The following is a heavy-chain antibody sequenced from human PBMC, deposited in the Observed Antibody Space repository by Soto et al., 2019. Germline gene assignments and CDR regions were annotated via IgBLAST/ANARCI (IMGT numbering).Heavy chain of an antibody. J-gene: IGHJ4*02. CDR1: CFTFRGST. V-gene: IGHV3-73*01. Sequence: PGASLKISCVPSCFTFRGSTIHWFRQSSGKVLEWLGLISIKPNNFATVYAASVTGRFTISRDDSKNTAFLQMNSLKTEDTAVYYGTRGSENSNYCSEYWGRGTLVNVAS. CDR2: ISIKPNNFAT. CDR3: TRGSENSNYCSEY. D-gene: IGHD3-10*01.